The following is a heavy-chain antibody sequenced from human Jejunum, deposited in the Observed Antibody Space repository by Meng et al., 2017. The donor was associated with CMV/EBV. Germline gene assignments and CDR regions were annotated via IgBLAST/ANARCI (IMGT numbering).Heavy chain of an antibody. CDR3: ARDWGSVGIYNWFDP. CDR2: IRYDGNNE. V-gene: IGHV3-30*02. CDR1: FTFRGYG. Sequence: FTFRGYGMHWVRQAPGKGLEWVAFIRYDGNNEYHADSVKGRFAISRDNSENTLYLQMSSLRAEDTAVYYCARDWGSVGIYNWFDPWGQGTLVTVSS. J-gene: IGHJ5*02. D-gene: IGHD3-16*01.